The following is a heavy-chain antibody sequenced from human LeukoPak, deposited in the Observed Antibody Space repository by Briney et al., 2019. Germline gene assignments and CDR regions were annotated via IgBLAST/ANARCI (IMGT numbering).Heavy chain of an antibody. J-gene: IGHJ4*02. Sequence: ASVKVSCKASGYTFTSYDINWVRQATGQGLEWMGWMNPNSGNTGYAQKFQGRVTMTRNTSISTAYMELSSLRSEDTAVYYCAREGLWFGGYDYWGQGTLVTVSS. CDR3: AREGLWFGGYDY. CDR1: GYTFTSYD. V-gene: IGHV1-8*01. D-gene: IGHD3-10*01. CDR2: MNPNSGNT.